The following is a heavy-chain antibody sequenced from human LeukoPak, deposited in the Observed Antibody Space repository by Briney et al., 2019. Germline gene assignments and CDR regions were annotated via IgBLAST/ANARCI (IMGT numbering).Heavy chain of an antibody. Sequence: ASVKVSCKASGYTFSDFYMHWVRQAPGQGLEYVGWITPKSGDTYSPQRFQGGVTMTRDASISTAYMELSSPRSDDTAVYFCARVRLADERAWAYWGQGTLVTVSS. D-gene: IGHD3-3*02. CDR2: ITPKSGDT. J-gene: IGHJ4*02. V-gene: IGHV1-2*02. CDR1: GYTFSDFY. CDR3: ARVRLADERAWAY.